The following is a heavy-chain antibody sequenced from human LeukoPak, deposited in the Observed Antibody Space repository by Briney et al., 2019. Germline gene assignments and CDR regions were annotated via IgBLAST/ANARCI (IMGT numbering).Heavy chain of an antibody. CDR2: ISSSSSTM. Sequence: GGSLRLSCAASRFTFSRYSMNWVRQAPGKGLEWVSYISSSSSTMYYADSVKGRFTISGDSAKNSLYLQMNSLRVEDTAVYYCARDPYSGYDLQAFDYWGQGTLVTVSS. CDR3: ARDPYSGYDLQAFDY. D-gene: IGHD5-12*01. V-gene: IGHV3-48*01. CDR1: RFTFSRYS. J-gene: IGHJ4*02.